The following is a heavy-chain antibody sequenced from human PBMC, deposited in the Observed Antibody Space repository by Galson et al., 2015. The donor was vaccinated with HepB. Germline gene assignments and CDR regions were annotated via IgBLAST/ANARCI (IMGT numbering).Heavy chain of an antibody. V-gene: IGHV5-10-1*01. CDR1: GYDFISYR. J-gene: IGHJ5*02. D-gene: IGHD2-2*01. CDR2: VGPSDSDT. CDR3: ARAPSRSSPYRWFDP. Sequence: QSGAEVKKSGEPLRISCRGSGYDFISYRINWVRQMPGKGLEWMGRVGPSDSDTDYSPSFQGHVTISVDKSISTACLQWSSLKASDTAIYYCARAPSRSSPYRWFDPWGQGTVVTVSS.